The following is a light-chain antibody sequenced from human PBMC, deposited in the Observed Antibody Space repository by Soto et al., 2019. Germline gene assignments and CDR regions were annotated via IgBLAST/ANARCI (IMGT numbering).Light chain of an antibody. Sequence: DIQMTQSPSSVSESVGDRVTITCQASQGISSWLALYQQKPGKAPKLLIYAASSVQSGVPSRFSRSGSGTDFTLTTSSRQPEDWAAYSCPQANSFPWTVGQGNKVESK. CDR3: PQANSFPWT. J-gene: IGKJ1*01. V-gene: IGKV1-12*01. CDR2: AAS. CDR1: QGISSW.